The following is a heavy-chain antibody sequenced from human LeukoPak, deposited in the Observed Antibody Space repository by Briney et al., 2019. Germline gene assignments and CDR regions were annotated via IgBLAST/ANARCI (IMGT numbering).Heavy chain of an antibody. CDR3: ARAGYSSSWYLGYPRPYYYYGMDV. V-gene: IGHV1-24*01. CDR1: GYTLTELS. CDR2: FDPEDGET. J-gene: IGHJ6*02. Sequence: ASVKVSCKVSGYTLTELSMHWVRQAPGKELEWMGGFDPEDGETIYAQKFQGRVTMTEDTSTDTAYMELSSLRSEDTAVYYCARAGYSSSWYLGYPRPYYYYGMDVWGQGTTVTVSS. D-gene: IGHD6-13*01.